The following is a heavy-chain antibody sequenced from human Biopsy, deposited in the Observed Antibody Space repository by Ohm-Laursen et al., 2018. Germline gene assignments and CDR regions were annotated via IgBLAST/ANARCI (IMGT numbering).Heavy chain of an antibody. Sequence: SLRLSSSASGFTFTHAWMSWVRQGPGKGLEWLGHIKSKSDGEATDYAAAVQGRFAISRDDSTNTFYLQMNSLKSEDTGVFYCTVDLGRGFHWGQGTLVTVSS. J-gene: IGHJ4*02. V-gene: IGHV3-15*01. D-gene: IGHD5-12*01. CDR2: IKSKSDGEAT. CDR3: TVDLGRGFH. CDR1: GFTFTHAW.